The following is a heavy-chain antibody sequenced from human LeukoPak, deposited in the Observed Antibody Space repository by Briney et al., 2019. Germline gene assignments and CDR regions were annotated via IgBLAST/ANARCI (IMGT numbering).Heavy chain of an antibody. CDR2: ISSSSSYI. D-gene: IGHD2-2*01. V-gene: IGHV3-21*01. J-gene: IGHJ6*02. CDR3: ARAQCSSTSCYGYYYYGMDV. Sequence: GGSLRLSCAASGFTFSSYSMIWVRQAPGKGLEWVSSISSSSSYIYYADSVKGRFTISRDNAKNSLYLQMNSLRAEDTAVYYCARAQCSSTSCYGYYYYGMDVWGQGTTVTVSS. CDR1: GFTFSSYS.